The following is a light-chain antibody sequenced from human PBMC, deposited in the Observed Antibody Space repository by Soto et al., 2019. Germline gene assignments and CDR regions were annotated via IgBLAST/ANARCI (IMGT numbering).Light chain of an antibody. J-gene: IGKJ4*01. Sequence: DIVMTQSPDSLAVSLGERATINCKSSQSVLYSSNNENYLAWYQQKPVQAPKLLISWASTRESGVPDRFSGGGSGTDVTLTISSLQAEDVAVYYCQQYVSSPLTFGGGTKVEIK. CDR2: WAS. V-gene: IGKV4-1*01. CDR1: QSVLYSSNNENY. CDR3: QQYVSSPLT.